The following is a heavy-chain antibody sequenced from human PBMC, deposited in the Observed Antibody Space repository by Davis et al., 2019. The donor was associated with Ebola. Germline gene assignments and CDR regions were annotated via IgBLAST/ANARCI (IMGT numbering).Heavy chain of an antibody. J-gene: IGHJ4*02. CDR3: TTDSGGLFDY. D-gene: IGHD2-15*01. V-gene: IGHV3-15*01. CDR2: IKSKTDGGTT. CDR1: GFTFNTAW. Sequence: PGGSLRLSCAASGFTFNTAWMSWVRQAPGKGLEWVGRIKSKTDGGTTDYAAPVKGKFTISRDDSKNTLYLQMNSLKTEDTAVYYCTTDSGGLFDYWGQGTLVTVSS.